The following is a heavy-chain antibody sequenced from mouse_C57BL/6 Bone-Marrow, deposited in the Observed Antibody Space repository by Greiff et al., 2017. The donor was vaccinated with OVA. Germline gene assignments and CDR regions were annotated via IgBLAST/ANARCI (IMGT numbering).Heavy chain of an antibody. J-gene: IGHJ1*03. CDR3: AREHCYGSSLVDFDV. CDR1: GYAFSSSW. CDR2: ICPGDGDT. Sequence: QVQLQQSGPELVKPGASVKISCKASGYAFSSSWMNWVKQRPGKGLEWIGRICPGDGDTNYNGKFKGKATLTADKSSSTANMQLSSLASEDSAVYFCAREHCYGSSLVDFDVWGTGTGVTVS. V-gene: IGHV1-82*01. D-gene: IGHD1-1*01.